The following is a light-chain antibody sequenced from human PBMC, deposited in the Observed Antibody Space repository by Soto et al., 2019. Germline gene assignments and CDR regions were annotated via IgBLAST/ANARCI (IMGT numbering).Light chain of an antibody. CDR3: QQRSNWSPLT. CDR1: QSVSSL. CDR2: DAS. Sequence: EIVLTQSPATLSLSPGETATLPCRASQSVSSLLAWYQQKPGQAPRLLISDASNRATGVPARFSGSGSGTDFTLTISSLEPEDFAVYFCQQRSNWSPLTFGPGTKVDIK. V-gene: IGKV3-11*01. J-gene: IGKJ3*01.